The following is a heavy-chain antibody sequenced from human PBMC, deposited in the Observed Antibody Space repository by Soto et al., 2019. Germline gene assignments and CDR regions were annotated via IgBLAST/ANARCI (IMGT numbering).Heavy chain of an antibody. CDR3: ARWGTTGGLDF. D-gene: IGHD3-16*01. CDR1: GFTFRSFV. Sequence: QVQLVESGGGVVQPGTSLRLSCVGSGFTFRSFVIHWVRQAPGKGLVWVALTSYDGSNTYYGDSVKGRFTISRDNSKNTVDLQMDSLRVEDTALYYCARWGTTGGLDFWGQGTLVSVSS. V-gene: IGHV3-30*03. J-gene: IGHJ4*02. CDR2: TSYDGSNT.